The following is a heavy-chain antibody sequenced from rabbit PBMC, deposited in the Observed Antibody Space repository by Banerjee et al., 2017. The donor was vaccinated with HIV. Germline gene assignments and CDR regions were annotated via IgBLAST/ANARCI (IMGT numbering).Heavy chain of an antibody. D-gene: IGHD2-1*01. J-gene: IGHJ4*01. Sequence: QSLEESGGDLVKPGASLTLICNPSGFSFSSSYWLFWVRQAPGKGLEVIACISGSYIEYASWAKGRFTISKTSSTTVTLQMTSLTAADTAAYFCARGGAGGGDGAAMWGPGTLVTVS. CDR1: GFSFSSSYW. CDR3: ARGGAGGGDGAAM. CDR2: ISGSYI. V-gene: IGHV1S40*01.